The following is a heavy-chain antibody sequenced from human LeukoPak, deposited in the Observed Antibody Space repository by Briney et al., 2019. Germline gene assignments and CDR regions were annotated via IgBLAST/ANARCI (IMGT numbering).Heavy chain of an antibody. CDR1: GFNFGNFA. D-gene: IGHD5-24*01. V-gene: IGHV3-23*01. CDR2: MISSGDT. CDR3: AKDMHYNDGRWEFDP. Sequence: GGSLRLSCVASGFNFGNFAVTWVRQAPGKGLEWVSGMISSGDTYYADSVKGRFTMSRDNSRTTLYLQMNSLRFEDTAIYYCAKDMHYNDGRWEFDPWGQGTLVTVPS. J-gene: IGHJ5*02.